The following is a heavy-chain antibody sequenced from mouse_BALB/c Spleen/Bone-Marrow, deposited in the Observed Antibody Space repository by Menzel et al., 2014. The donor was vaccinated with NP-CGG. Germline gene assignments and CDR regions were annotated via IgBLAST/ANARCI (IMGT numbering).Heavy chain of an antibody. CDR2: IDPANGNT. CDR3: ASYYYGSYGFAY. D-gene: IGHD1-1*01. CDR1: GSNIKDTY. Sequence: EVKLMESGAELVKPGASVKLSCTASGSNIKDTYMHWVKQRPEQGLEWIGRIDPANGNTKYDPKFQGKATITADTSSNTAYLQLSSLTSEDTAVYYCASYYYGSYGFAYWGQGTLVTVSA. V-gene: IGHV14-3*02. J-gene: IGHJ3*01.